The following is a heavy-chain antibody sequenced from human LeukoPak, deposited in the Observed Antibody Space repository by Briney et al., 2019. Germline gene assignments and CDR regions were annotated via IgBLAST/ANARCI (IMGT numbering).Heavy chain of an antibody. Sequence: GGSLRLSCAASGFTFSDYYMSWIRQAPGKGLEWVSAISGSGGSTYYADSVKGRFTISRDNSKNTLYLQMNSLRAEDTAVYYCAKDPSGGDIVVVVAATAHGYWGQGTLVTVSS. CDR3: AKDPSGGDIVVVVAATAHGY. CDR1: GFTFSDYY. J-gene: IGHJ4*02. CDR2: ISGSGGST. D-gene: IGHD2-15*01. V-gene: IGHV3-23*01.